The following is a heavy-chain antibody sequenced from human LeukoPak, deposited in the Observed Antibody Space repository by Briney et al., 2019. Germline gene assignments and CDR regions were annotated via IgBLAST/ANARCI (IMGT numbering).Heavy chain of an antibody. CDR1: GGSISSSNYY. J-gene: IGHJ6*03. D-gene: IGHD2-2*02. CDR2: IYYSGST. CDR3: ARAVGYCSSTSCYTLYYYYYYMDV. Sequence: PSETLSLTCTVSGGSISSSNYYWGWIRQPPGKGLEWIGNIYYSGSTYYNPSLKSRVTISVDTSKNQFSLKLSSVTAADTAEYYCARAVGYCSSTSCYTLYYYYYYMDVWGKGTTVTVSS. V-gene: IGHV4-39*01.